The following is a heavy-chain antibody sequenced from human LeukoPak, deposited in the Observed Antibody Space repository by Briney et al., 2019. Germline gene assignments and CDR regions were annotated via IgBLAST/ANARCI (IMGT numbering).Heavy chain of an antibody. D-gene: IGHD4/OR15-4a*01. CDR2: IYYSGST. V-gene: IGHV4-39*07. CDR3: AREQAGASDY. CDR1: GGSISSSSYY. J-gene: IGHJ4*02. Sequence: SETLSLTCTVSGGSISSSSYYWGWIRQPPGKGLEWIGSIYYSGSTYYNPSLKSRVTISVDTSKNQFSLKVSSVTAADTAVYYCAREQAGASDYWGQGTLVTVSS.